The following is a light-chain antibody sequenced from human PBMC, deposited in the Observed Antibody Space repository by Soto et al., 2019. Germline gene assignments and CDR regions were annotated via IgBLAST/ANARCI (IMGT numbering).Light chain of an antibody. Sequence: SYELTQQPSVSVAPEKTARITCGGNNIGSHSVHWYQQKPGQAPVLVIYYDSDRPSGIPERFSGSNSGNTATLTISRVEAGDEADYYCQVWDSSSAHWVFGGGTKLTVL. J-gene: IGLJ3*02. CDR3: QVWDSSSAHWV. CDR1: NIGSHS. CDR2: YDS. V-gene: IGLV3-21*04.